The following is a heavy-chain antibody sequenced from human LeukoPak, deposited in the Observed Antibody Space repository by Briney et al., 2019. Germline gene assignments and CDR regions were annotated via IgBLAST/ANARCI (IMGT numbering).Heavy chain of an antibody. CDR1: GFTFSGSA. Sequence: SGGSLRLSCAASGFTFSGSAMHWVRQASGKGLEWVGRIRSKANSYATAYAAPVKGRFTISRDDSKNTAYLQMNSLKTEDTAVYYCTRLGIAAAGTFLVDVWGQGTTVTVSS. CDR2: IRSKANSYAT. V-gene: IGHV3-73*01. CDR3: TRLGIAAAGTFLVDV. D-gene: IGHD6-13*01. J-gene: IGHJ6*02.